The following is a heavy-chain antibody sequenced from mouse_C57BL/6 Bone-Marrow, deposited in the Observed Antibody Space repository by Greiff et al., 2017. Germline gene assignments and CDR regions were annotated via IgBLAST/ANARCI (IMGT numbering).Heavy chain of an antibody. J-gene: IGHJ4*01. CDR1: GFTFSSYA. CDR2: ISDGGSYT. CDR3: ARAPSYCYAMDY. V-gene: IGHV5-4*01. Sequence: EVHLVESGGGLVKPGGSLKLSCAASGFTFSSYAMSWVRQTPEKRLEWVGTISDGGSYTYYPDNVKGRFTISRDNAKNNLYLQMSHLKSEDTAMYYCARAPSYCYAMDYWGQGTSVTVSS.